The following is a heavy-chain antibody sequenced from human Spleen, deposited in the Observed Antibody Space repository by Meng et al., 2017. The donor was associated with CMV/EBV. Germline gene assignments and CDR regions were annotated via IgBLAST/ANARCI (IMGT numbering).Heavy chain of an antibody. D-gene: IGHD3-3*01. Sequence: ESLKISCAASGFTFSDYYMSWIRQPSGKGLEWIGEINHSGSTNYNPSLKSRVTISVDTSKNQFSLKLSSVTAADTAVYYCARAVISDFWSGSVISPFDYWGQGTLVTVSS. CDR3: ARAVISDFWSGSVISPFDY. J-gene: IGHJ4*02. V-gene: IGHV4-34*01. CDR2: INHSGST. CDR1: GFTFSDYY.